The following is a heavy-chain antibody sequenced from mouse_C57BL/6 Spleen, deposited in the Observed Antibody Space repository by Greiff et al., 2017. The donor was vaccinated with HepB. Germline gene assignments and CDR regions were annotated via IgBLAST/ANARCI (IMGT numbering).Heavy chain of an antibody. D-gene: IGHD2-4*01. CDR3: TTFYYDYDDYAMDY. J-gene: IGHJ4*01. Sequence: VQLQQSGTVLARPGASVKMSCKTSGYTFTSYWMHWVKQRPGQGLEWIGAIYPGNSDTSYNQKFKGKAKLTAVTSASTAYMELSSLTNEDSAVYYCTTFYYDYDDYAMDYWGQGTSVTVSS. V-gene: IGHV1-5*01. CDR2: IYPGNSDT. CDR1: GYTFTSYW.